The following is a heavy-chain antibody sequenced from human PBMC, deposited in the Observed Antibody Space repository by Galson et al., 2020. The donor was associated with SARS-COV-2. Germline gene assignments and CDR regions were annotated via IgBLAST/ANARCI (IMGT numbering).Heavy chain of an antibody. Sequence: GESLKISCAASGFAFSSYWMSWVRQAPGKGLEWVATIKQDGSEKDYVDSVKGRFTISRDNARNSLYLQMNSLGAEDTAVYFCARAFNDFWSGSYFDYWGQGTLVAVSS. CDR1: GFAFSSYW. D-gene: IGHD3-3*01. CDR3: ARAFNDFWSGSYFDY. V-gene: IGHV3-7*05. CDR2: IKQDGSEK. J-gene: IGHJ4*02.